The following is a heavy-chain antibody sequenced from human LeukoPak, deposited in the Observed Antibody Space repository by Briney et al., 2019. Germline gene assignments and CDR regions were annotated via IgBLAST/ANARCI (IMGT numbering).Heavy chain of an antibody. CDR1: GFTFNKYA. V-gene: IGHV3-30*04. Sequence: GGSLRLSCAASGFTFNKYAIHWARQAPGKGLEWVAVISNDGVTRIFANSVKGRFTISRDNWKNTLYLQLSSLRVEDTAVYYCAKYAPPTTVVTRYFDYWGQGTLVTVSS. J-gene: IGHJ4*03. CDR2: ISNDGVTR. D-gene: IGHD4-23*01. CDR3: AKYAPPTTVVTRYFDY.